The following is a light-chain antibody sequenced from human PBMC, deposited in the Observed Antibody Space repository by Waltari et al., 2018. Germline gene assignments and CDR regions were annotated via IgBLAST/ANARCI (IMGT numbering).Light chain of an antibody. CDR2: RNN. Sequence: QSVLTQPPSASGTPGQRVTISCSGSSSNIGSNYVYWYQQLPATAPKLLIYRNNQRPSGVPARFSGSKSGTSASRAISGLRSEDEADYYCAAWDDSLSGPVFGGGTKLTVL. CDR1: SSNIGSNY. J-gene: IGLJ3*02. CDR3: AAWDDSLSGPV. V-gene: IGLV1-47*01.